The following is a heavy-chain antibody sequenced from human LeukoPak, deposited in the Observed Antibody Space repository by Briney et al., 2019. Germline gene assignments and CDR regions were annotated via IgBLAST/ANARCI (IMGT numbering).Heavy chain of an antibody. J-gene: IGHJ6*03. CDR3: ARLHSLFKDCGSGSYFPLYMDV. Sequence: SETLSLTCAVSGESFSGYYWTWIRQSPETGLEWIGDITDSGSTNYKPSLRSRVTISVDTSKKQFSLKLSSATAADTAVYYCARLHSLFKDCGSGSYFPLYMDVWGKGTTVTISS. D-gene: IGHD3-10*01. V-gene: IGHV4-34*01. CDR1: GESFSGYY. CDR2: ITDSGST.